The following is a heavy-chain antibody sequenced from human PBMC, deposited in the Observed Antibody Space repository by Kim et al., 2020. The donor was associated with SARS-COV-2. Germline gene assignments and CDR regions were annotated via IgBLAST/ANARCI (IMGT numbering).Heavy chain of an antibody. CDR3: AKDGLPNYDYYYGMDV. Sequence: GGSLRLSCAASGFTFSSYGMHWVRQAPGKGLEWVAVISYDGSNKYYADSVKGRFTISRDNSKNTLYLQMNSLRAEDTAVYYCAKDGLPNYDYYYGMDVWGQGTTVTVSS. J-gene: IGHJ6*02. D-gene: IGHD2-15*01. CDR1: GFTFSSYG. V-gene: IGHV3-30*18. CDR2: ISYDGSNK.